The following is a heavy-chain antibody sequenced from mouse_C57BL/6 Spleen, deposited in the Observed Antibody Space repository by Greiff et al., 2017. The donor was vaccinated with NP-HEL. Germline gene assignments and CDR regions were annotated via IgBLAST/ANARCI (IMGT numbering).Heavy chain of an antibody. Sequence: EVMLVESEGGLVQPGSSMKLSCTASGFTFSDYYMAWVRQVPEKGLEWVANINYDGSSTYYLDSLKSRFIISRDNAKNILYLQMSSLKSEDTATYYCAREGDRDAMDYWGQGTSVTVSS. CDR3: AREGDRDAMDY. V-gene: IGHV5-16*01. J-gene: IGHJ4*01. CDR1: GFTFSDYY. D-gene: IGHD3-3*01. CDR2: INYDGSST.